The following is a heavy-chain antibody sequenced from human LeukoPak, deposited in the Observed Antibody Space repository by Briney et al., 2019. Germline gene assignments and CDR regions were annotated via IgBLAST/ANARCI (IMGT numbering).Heavy chain of an antibody. CDR3: AKRYSSGWFNYFDY. CDR2: ISGRGGST. D-gene: IGHD6-19*01. V-gene: IGHV3-23*01. CDR1: GFTFSSYA. Sequence: GGSLRLSCAASGFTFSSYAMSWVRQAPGKGLEWVSAISGRGGSTYYADSVKGRFTISRDNSKNTLYLQMNSLRAEDTAVYYCAKRYSSGWFNYFDYWGQGTLVTVSS. J-gene: IGHJ4*02.